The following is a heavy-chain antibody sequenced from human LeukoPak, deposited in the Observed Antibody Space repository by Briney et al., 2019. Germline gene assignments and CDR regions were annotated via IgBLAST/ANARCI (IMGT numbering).Heavy chain of an antibody. D-gene: IGHD2-2*01. Sequence: ASVKVSCKTSGYTFNSYGISWVRQAPGQGLEWTGWISAYNGKTNYAQNFQGRVTMTTDTSTSTAYMELRSLRSDDTAVYYCARDHWENIVVVPTTKVAWNAFDIWGQGTMVTVSS. V-gene: IGHV1-18*01. CDR3: ARDHWENIVVVPTTKVAWNAFDI. J-gene: IGHJ3*02. CDR2: ISAYNGKT. CDR1: GYTFNSYG.